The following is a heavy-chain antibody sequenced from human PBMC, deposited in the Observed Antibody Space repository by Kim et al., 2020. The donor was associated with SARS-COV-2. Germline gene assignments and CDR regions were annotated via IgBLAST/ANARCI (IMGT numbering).Heavy chain of an antibody. Sequence: GGSLRLSCAASGFTFSSYGMHWVRQAPGKGLEWVAVISYDGSNKYYADSVKGRFTISRDNSKNTLYLQMNSLRAEDTAVYYCAKDGTRMRRGGSLWCDYWGQGALVTVSS. CDR1: GFTFSSYG. D-gene: IGHD1-26*01. V-gene: IGHV3-30*18. J-gene: IGHJ4*02. CDR3: AKDGTRMRRGGSLWCDY. CDR2: ISYDGSNK.